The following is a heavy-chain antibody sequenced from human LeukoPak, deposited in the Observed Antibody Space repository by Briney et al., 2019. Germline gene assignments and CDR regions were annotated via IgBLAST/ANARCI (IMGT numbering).Heavy chain of an antibody. CDR1: GFTFSRNA. CDR2: ISGSGSDT. V-gene: IGHV3-23*01. D-gene: IGHD3-3*01. Sequence: GGSLRLSCAASGFTFSRNAMIWVRQAPGKGLEWVSAISGSGSDTYYADSVKGRFTISRDNSKNTVYLRMNSLRAEDTAIYYCARGRRTDFHYYNYMDVWGKGTAVTVSS. J-gene: IGHJ6*03. CDR3: ARGRRTDFHYYNYMDV.